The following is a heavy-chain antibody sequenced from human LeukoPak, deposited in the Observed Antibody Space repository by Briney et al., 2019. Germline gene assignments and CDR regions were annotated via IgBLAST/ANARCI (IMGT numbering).Heavy chain of an antibody. CDR3: ARHYGGYDY. V-gene: IGHV4-38-2*02. Sequence: SSETLSLTCTVSGYSISSGYYWGWIRQPPGKGLEWIGSIYHSGSTYYNPSLKSRVTISVDTSKNQFSLKLSSVTAAVTAVYYCARHYGGYDYWGQGTLVTVSS. J-gene: IGHJ4*02. D-gene: IGHD4-17*01. CDR2: IYHSGST. CDR1: GYSISSGYY.